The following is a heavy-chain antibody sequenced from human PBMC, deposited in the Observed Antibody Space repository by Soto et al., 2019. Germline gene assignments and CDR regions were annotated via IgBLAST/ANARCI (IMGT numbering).Heavy chain of an antibody. CDR2: IYYSGTS. CDR1: GGSISDDTYY. Sequence: QLQLQESGPGLVKPSETLSLTCTVSGGSISDDTYYWGWIRQPPGKGLEWIGSIYYSGTSSYNPSLKSRVTMSVDTSKKQLSLRLSSVTAADTAVYYCARLHCDSPNCVPLDPWGQGTLDIVSS. D-gene: IGHD2-2*01. J-gene: IGHJ5*02. CDR3: ARLHCDSPNCVPLDP. V-gene: IGHV4-39*01.